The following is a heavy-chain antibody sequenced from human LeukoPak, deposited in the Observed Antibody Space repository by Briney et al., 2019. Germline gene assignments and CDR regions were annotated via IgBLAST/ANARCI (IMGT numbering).Heavy chain of an antibody. CDR3: AKDIKSGAAAGNNFDY. CDR2: ISWNSGSI. V-gene: IGHV3-9*01. J-gene: IGHJ4*02. Sequence: PGRSLRLSCAASGFTFDDYAMHWVRQAPGKGLEWVSGISWNSGSIGYADSVKGRFTISRDNAKNSPYLQMNSLRAEDTALYYCAKDIKSGAAAGNNFDYWGQGTLVTVSS. CDR1: GFTFDDYA. D-gene: IGHD6-13*01.